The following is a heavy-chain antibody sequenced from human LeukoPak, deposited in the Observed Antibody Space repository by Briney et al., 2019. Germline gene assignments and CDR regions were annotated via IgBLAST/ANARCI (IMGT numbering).Heavy chain of an antibody. CDR3: APIAAAGDFDY. Sequence: PSETLSLTCTVSGGSISSSSYYWGWIRQPPGKGLEWIGSIYYSGSTYYDPSLKSRVTISVDTSKNQFSLKLSSVTAADTAVYYCAPIAAAGDFDYWGQGTLVTVSS. V-gene: IGHV4-39*01. J-gene: IGHJ4*02. CDR2: IYYSGST. CDR1: GGSISSSSYY. D-gene: IGHD6-13*01.